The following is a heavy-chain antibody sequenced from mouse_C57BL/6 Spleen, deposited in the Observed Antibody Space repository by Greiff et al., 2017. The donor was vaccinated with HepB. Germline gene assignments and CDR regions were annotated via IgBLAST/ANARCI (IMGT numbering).Heavy chain of an antibody. CDR3: ARHEETTTVVRDWYFDV. CDR1: GYTFTEYT. Sequence: QVQLQESGAELVKPGASVKLSCKASGYTFTEYTIHWVKQRSGQGLEWIGWFYPGSGSIKYNEKFKDKATLTADKSSSTVYMELSRLTSEDSAVYFCARHEETTTVVRDWYFDVWGTGTTVTVSS. J-gene: IGHJ1*03. CDR2: FYPGSGSI. V-gene: IGHV1-62-2*01. D-gene: IGHD1-1*01.